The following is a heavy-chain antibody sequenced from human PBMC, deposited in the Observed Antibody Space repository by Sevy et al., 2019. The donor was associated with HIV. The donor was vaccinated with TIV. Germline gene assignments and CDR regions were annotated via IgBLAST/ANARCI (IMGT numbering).Heavy chain of an antibody. CDR1: GFSFDSYG. J-gene: IGHJ6*03. CDR2: ISGSGSRT. D-gene: IGHD3-22*01. V-gene: IGHV3-23*01. Sequence: GGSLRLSCAVSGFSFDSYGMTWVRQAPGKGLEWVSGISGSGSRTYYADSVKGRFIISRDNSKNTLDLEMNSLRSEDRAIYLCAKGGGGHYDPDEIGYYFYYYNMDVWGKGTTVTVSS. CDR3: AKGGGGHYDPDEIGYYFYYYNMDV.